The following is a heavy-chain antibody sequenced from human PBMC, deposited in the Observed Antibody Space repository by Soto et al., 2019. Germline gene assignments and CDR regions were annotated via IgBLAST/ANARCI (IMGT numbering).Heavy chain of an antibody. D-gene: IGHD3-3*01. CDR2: IYSSGRT. Sequence: KSSETLSLTCTVTGGAISGYYWTWIRQSDGEGLEWIGRIYSSGRTNYNPSLKSRVTISLDTSMNYFSLRLSSVTAADAAVYYCARGQRFSDWFDPWGQGTLVTVSS. J-gene: IGHJ5*02. CDR1: GGAISGYY. V-gene: IGHV4-4*07. CDR3: ARGQRFSDWFDP.